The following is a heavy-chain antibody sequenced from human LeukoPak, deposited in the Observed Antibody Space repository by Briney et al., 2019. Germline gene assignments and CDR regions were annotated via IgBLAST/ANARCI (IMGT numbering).Heavy chain of an antibody. CDR1: GFTFSSYG. D-gene: IGHD4-17*01. Sequence: PGGSLRLSCAASGFTFSSYGMHWVRQAPGKGLEWVAVISYDGSNKYYADSVKGRFTISRDNSKNTLYLQMNSLRAEDTAVYYCAKDTLIDYGDYYFDYWGQGTLVTVSS. CDR2: ISYDGSNK. J-gene: IGHJ4*02. V-gene: IGHV3-30*18. CDR3: AKDTLIDYGDYYFDY.